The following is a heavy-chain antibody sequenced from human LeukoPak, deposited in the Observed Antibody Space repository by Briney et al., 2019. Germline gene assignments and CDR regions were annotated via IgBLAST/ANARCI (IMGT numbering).Heavy chain of an antibody. Sequence: PGGSLRLSCAASGFSFGTYAMHWVRQAPGKGQEYVSAISSNGRITYYANSVKGRFTISRDNSKNILYLQMGSLRAEDTAVYYCARVSGWYWFDNWGQGTLVTVSS. J-gene: IGHJ4*02. V-gene: IGHV3-64*01. CDR3: ARVSGWYWFDN. CDR1: GFSFGTYA. CDR2: ISSNGRIT. D-gene: IGHD6-19*01.